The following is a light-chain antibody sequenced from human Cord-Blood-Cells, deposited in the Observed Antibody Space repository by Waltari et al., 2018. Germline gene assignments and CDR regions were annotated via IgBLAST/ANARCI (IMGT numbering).Light chain of an antibody. CDR3: QQSYSTPRT. Sequence: DIQMTQSPSSLSASVGDRVTITCRASQSISSYLNWDQQKPGKAPKLLIYAASSLQSGVPSRLSGSGSGTDFTLTISSLQPEDFATYYCQQSYSTPRTFGQGTKVEIK. J-gene: IGKJ1*01. CDR2: AAS. CDR1: QSISSY. V-gene: IGKV1-39*01.